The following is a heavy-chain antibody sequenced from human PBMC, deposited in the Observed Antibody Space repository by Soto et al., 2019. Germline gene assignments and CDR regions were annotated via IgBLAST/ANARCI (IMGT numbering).Heavy chain of an antibody. J-gene: IGHJ6*02. V-gene: IGHV1-69*06. CDR3: ARMCSGFYYYYGMDV. CDR1: GGTFSSYA. D-gene: IGHD2-15*01. CDR2: TIPIFGTA. Sequence: SVKVSCKASGGTFSSYAISWVRQAPGQGLEWMGGTIPIFGTANYAQKFQGRVTITADKSTSTAYMELSSLRSEDTAVYYCARMCSGFYYYYGMDVWGQGTTVTVSS.